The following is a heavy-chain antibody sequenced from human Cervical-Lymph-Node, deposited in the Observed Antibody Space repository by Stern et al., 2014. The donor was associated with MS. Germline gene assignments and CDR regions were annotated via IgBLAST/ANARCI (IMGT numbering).Heavy chain of an antibody. CDR1: GFTFTSSA. D-gene: IGHD3-3*01. CDR3: AAAGITIFGVGTIDY. V-gene: IGHV1-58*01. CDR2: IVVGSGNT. J-gene: IGHJ4*02. Sequence: VQLVESGPEVKKPGTSVKVSCKASGFTFTSSAVQWVRQARGQRLERIRGIVVGSGNTNYAQKFQERVTITRDMSTSTAYMELSSLRSEDTAVYYCAAAGITIFGVGTIDYWGQGTLVTVSS.